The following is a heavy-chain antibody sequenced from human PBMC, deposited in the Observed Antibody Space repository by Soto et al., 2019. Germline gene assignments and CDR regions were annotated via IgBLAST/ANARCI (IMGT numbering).Heavy chain of an antibody. CDR2: IIPIFGTA. CDR3: ARDTAARGYYYYGMDV. J-gene: IGHJ6*02. CDR1: GGTFSSYA. D-gene: IGHD6-6*01. V-gene: IGHV1-69*06. Sequence: QVQLVQSGAEVKKPGSSVKVSCKASGGTFSSYAISWVRQAPGQGLEWMGGIIPIFGTANYAQKFQGRVTMTADKSTSTAYMELSSLRSEDTAVYYCARDTAARGYYYYGMDVWGQGTTVTVSS.